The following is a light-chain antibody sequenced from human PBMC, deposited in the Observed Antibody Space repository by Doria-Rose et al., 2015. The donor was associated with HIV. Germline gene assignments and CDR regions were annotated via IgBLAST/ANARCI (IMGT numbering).Light chain of an antibody. CDR1: SSDVGGYDF. J-gene: IGLJ2*01. CDR3: CSYAGSYVV. Sequence: RSVSGSPGQSVTISCTGTSSDVGGYDFVSWFQHHPGKAPKLMIYDVTKRPSGVADRFSGSKSGNTASLTISGLQAEDEADYYCCSYAGSYVVFGGGTKLTVL. V-gene: IGLV2-11*01. CDR2: DVT.